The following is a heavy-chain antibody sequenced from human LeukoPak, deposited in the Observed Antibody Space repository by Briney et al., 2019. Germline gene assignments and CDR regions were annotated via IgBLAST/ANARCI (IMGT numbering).Heavy chain of an antibody. CDR3: ARWDSGSYFLDY. J-gene: IGHJ4*02. V-gene: IGHV4-59*01. D-gene: IGHD1-26*01. Sequence: SETLSLTCAVYGGSFSGYYWNWIRQPPGKGLEWIGYIYYSGSANYNPSLKSRVTISIDTSKNQFSLKLNSVTAADTAVYYCARWDSGSYFLDYWGQGTLVTVSS. CDR1: GGSFSGYY. CDR2: IYYSGSA.